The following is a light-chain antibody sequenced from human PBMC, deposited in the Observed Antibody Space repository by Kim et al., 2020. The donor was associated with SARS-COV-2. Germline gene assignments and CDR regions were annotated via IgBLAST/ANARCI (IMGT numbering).Light chain of an antibody. Sequence: GQSFTLSCTGRSSSVVAYNYVSWNQQHPVKAPKLMIYDVSKRPSGVSNRFSGSKSGNTASLTISGLQAEDEADYYCSSHTTSTTWVFGGGTQLTVL. J-gene: IGLJ3*02. V-gene: IGLV2-14*01. CDR2: DVS. CDR3: SSHTTSTTWV. CDR1: SSSVVAYNY.